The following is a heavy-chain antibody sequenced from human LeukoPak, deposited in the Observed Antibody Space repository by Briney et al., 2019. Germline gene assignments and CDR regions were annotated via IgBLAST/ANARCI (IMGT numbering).Heavy chain of an antibody. D-gene: IGHD6-19*01. CDR2: IIPIFGTA. CDR1: GFTFSSYA. V-gene: IGHV1-69*01. CDR3: ARSASSGWEKLDY. J-gene: IGHJ4*02. Sequence: GGSLRLSCAASGFTFSSYAISWVRQAPGQGLEWMGGIIPIFGTANYAQKFQGRVTITADESTSTAYMELSSLRSEDTAVYYCARSASSGWEKLDYWGQGTLVTVSS.